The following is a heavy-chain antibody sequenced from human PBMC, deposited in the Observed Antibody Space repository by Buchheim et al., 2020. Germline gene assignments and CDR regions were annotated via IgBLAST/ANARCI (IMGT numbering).Heavy chain of an antibody. CDR3: VRVNSAWPYYFDY. J-gene: IGHJ4*02. Sequence: EVQLVESGGGLVQPGGSLRLSCAASGFSFNSYDINWVRQTPGKGLEWVSYISSGGHTIFYADSVRGRFTISRDNAKNSLYLQMNTLRAEDTAVYYCVRVNSAWPYYFDYWGQGTL. D-gene: IGHD6-19*01. V-gene: IGHV3-48*03. CDR1: GFSFNSYD. CDR2: ISSGGHTI.